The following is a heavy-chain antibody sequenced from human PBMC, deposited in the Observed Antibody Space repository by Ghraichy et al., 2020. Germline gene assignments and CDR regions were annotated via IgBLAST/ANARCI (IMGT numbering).Heavy chain of an antibody. CDR1: GGSFSGYY. CDR2: INHSGST. V-gene: IGHV4-34*01. Sequence: SETLSLTCAVYGGSFSGYYWSWIRQPPGKGLEWIGEINHSGSTNYNPSLKSRVTISVDTSKNQFSLKLSSVTAADTAVYYCARATIRDGMDVWGQGTTVTVSS. CDR3: ARATIRDGMDV. D-gene: IGHD5-12*01. J-gene: IGHJ6*02.